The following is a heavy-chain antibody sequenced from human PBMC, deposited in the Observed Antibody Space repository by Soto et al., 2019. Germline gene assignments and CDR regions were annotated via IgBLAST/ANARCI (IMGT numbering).Heavy chain of an antibody. CDR3: ARRAVPIVLVPAARSWFDP. CDR2: INHNSGGT. Sequence: ASVNVSCKASGYTFTGYYMHWVRQAPGQGLEWMGWINHNSGGTNYAQKFQGWVTMTRDTSISTAYMELSRLRSDDTAVYYCARRAVPIVLVPAARSWFDPWGQGTLVTVSS. D-gene: IGHD2-2*01. CDR1: GYTFTGYY. V-gene: IGHV1-2*04. J-gene: IGHJ5*02.